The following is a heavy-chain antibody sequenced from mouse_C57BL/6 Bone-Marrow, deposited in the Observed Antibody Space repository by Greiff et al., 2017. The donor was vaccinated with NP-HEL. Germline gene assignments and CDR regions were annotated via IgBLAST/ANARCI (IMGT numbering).Heavy chain of an antibody. J-gene: IGHJ2*01. Sequence: EVMLVESGEGLVKPGGSLKLSCAASGFTFSSYAMSWVRQTPEKRLEWVAYISSGGDYIYYADTVKGRFTISRDNARNTLYLQMSSLKSEDTAMYYCTRDYYGSSYSFDYWGQGTTHTVSS. D-gene: IGHD1-1*01. CDR2: ISSGGDYI. V-gene: IGHV5-9-1*02. CDR3: TRDYYGSSYSFDY. CDR1: GFTFSSYA.